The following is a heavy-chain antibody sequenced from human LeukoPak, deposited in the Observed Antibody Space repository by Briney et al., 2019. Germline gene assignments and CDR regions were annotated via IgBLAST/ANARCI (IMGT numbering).Heavy chain of an antibody. D-gene: IGHD3-10*01. V-gene: IGHV3-23*01. J-gene: IGHJ3*02. Sequence: PGGSLRLSCAASGFTFSSYAMSWVRQAPGKGLEWVSAISGSGGSTYYADSVKGRFTISRDNSKNTLYLQMNSLRAEDTAVYYCAKVNYGSGSYYTPGAFDIWGQGTMVTVSS. CDR1: GFTFSSYA. CDR3: AKVNYGSGSYYTPGAFDI. CDR2: ISGSGGST.